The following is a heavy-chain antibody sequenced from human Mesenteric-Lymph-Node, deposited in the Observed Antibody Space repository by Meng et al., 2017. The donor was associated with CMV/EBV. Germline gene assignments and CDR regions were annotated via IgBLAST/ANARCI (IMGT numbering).Heavy chain of an antibody. V-gene: IGHV3-23*03. D-gene: IGHD3-3*01. CDR2: IYGGGSDT. CDR1: GFTFSSYA. J-gene: IGHJ3*02. CDR3: ARELRITIFGVVSNDAFDI. Sequence: GESLKISCAASGFTFSSYAMNWVRQAPGKGLEWVSVIYGGGSDTYYADSVKGRFTISRDNSKNTLYLQMNSLRAEDTAVYYCARELRITIFGVVSNDAFDIWGQGTMVTVSS.